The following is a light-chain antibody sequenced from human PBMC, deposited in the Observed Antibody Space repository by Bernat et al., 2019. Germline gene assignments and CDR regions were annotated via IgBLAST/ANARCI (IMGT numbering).Light chain of an antibody. Sequence: NFMLTQPHSVSESPGKTVTISCTRSSGSIASNYVQWYQQRPGSPPTTVIYEDNQRPSGVPDRFSCSIDSSSNSASLTISGLKTEDEADYYCQSYDSSTVVFGGGTKLTVL. V-gene: IGLV6-57*01. CDR2: EDN. J-gene: IGLJ2*01. CDR1: SGSIASNY. CDR3: QSYDSSTVV.